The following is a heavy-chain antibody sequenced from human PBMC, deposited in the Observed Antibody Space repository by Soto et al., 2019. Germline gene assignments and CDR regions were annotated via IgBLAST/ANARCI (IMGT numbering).Heavy chain of an antibody. D-gene: IGHD6-13*01. CDR1: SGSISTYY. J-gene: IGHJ5*02. CDR2: IYYSGRT. Sequence: SETLSLTCTVSSGSISTYYWSWIRQPPGKGLEWIGYIYYSGRTNYNPSLKSRVTISLDTSRNQFSLKLSSVTAADTAVYYCARYAGSSWFDHWGQGTLVTVS. V-gene: IGHV4-59*01. CDR3: ARYAGSSWFDH.